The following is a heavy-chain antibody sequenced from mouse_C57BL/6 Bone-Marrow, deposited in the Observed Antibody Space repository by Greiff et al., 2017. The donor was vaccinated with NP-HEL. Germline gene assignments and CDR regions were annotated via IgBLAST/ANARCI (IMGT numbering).Heavy chain of an antibody. V-gene: IGHV1-42*01. Sequence: VQLKESGPELVKPGASVKISCKASGYSFTGYYMNWVKQSPEKSLEWIGEINPSTGGTTYNQKFKAKATLTVDKSSSTAYMQLKSLTSEDSAVYYCARSGTTVVADYWGQGTTLTVSS. CDR3: ARSGTTVVADY. D-gene: IGHD1-1*01. J-gene: IGHJ2*01. CDR2: INPSTGGT. CDR1: GYSFTGYY.